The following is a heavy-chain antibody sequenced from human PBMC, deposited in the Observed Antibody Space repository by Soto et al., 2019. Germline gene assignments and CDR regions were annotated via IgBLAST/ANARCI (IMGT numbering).Heavy chain of an antibody. CDR1: GFTFSDYY. CDR2: ISSSSSYT. J-gene: IGHJ4*02. D-gene: IGHD5-12*01. V-gene: IGHV3-11*05. CDR3: ARDHHRYSGYDYVDY. Sequence: QVQLVESGGGLVKPGGSLRLSCAASGFTFSDYYMSRLGQAPGKGLEGVSYISSSSSYTNYADSVKGRFTISRDNAKNSLYLQMNSLRAEDTAVYYCARDHHRYSGYDYVDYWGQGTLVTVSS.